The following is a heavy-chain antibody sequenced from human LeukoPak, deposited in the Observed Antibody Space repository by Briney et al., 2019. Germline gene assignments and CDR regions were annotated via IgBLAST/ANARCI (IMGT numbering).Heavy chain of an antibody. CDR3: ARDPGYGLDY. CDR1: GFTFSSYA. V-gene: IGHV3-7*01. D-gene: IGHD5-18*01. J-gene: IGHJ4*02. Sequence: GGSLRLSCAASGFTFSSYAMSWVRQAPGKGLEWVANIKQDGSEKDYVVSVKGRFTISRDNAKNSLYLQMNSLRADDTAVYYCARDPGYGLDYWGQGTLVTVSS. CDR2: IKQDGSEK.